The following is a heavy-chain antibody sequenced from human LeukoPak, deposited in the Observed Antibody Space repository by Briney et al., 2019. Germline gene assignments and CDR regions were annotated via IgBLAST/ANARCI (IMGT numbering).Heavy chain of an antibody. Sequence: PSETLSLTCTVSGGSLSSATYYWGWIRQPPGRGPEWIGTIYHSGTTYYSPSLKSRVTISVDMSRNQFSLKLTSVTATDTAVYYCARQVVPTTIPALNWYFDLWGRGTLVTVSS. CDR1: GGSLSSATYY. J-gene: IGHJ2*01. D-gene: IGHD4/OR15-4a*01. CDR3: ARQVVPTTIPALNWYFDL. CDR2: IYHSGTT. V-gene: IGHV4-39*01.